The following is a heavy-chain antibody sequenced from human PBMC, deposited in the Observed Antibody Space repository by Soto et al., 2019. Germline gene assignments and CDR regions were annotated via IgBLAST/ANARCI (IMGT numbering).Heavy chain of an antibody. V-gene: IGHV1-69*01. CDR1: EGTFNSYA. D-gene: IGHD6-13*01. J-gene: IGHJ4*02. CDR3: ASGASRWYPYFFDS. CDR2: IIPYYNTL. Sequence: QAQVVQPGAEVRKPGSSVKLSCKASEGTFNSYAIAWVRQAPGQGLEWMGGIIPYYNTLNYAQKFQDRVTITADDSTITVYMELSSLRSDDTAVYFCASGASRWYPYFFDSWAQGTLVTVSS.